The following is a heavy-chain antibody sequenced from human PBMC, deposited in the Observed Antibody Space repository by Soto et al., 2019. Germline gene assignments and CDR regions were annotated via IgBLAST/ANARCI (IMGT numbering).Heavy chain of an antibody. Sequence: GGSLRLSCAASGFTFSSYSMNWVRQAPGKGLEWVSSISSSSYIYYADSVKGRFTISRDNAKNSLYLQMNSLRAEDTAVYYCASDIAARPRVDYYGMDVWGQGTTVTVSS. D-gene: IGHD6-6*01. J-gene: IGHJ6*02. CDR3: ASDIAARPRVDYYGMDV. CDR1: GFTFSSYS. CDR2: ISSSSYI. V-gene: IGHV3-21*01.